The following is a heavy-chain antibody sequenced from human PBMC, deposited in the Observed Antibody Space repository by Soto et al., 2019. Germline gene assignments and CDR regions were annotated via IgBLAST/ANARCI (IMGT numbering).Heavy chain of an antibody. CDR1: GFTFSAFA. Sequence: AGGSLSLSCAAFGFTFSAFAMTWVRRFPGKGLEWVSGITVNGDTTYYADSVKGRFTISRDNSKSTLYLQMNSLSAEDTAIYYCAKSVTQWRYGMDVGGQGTTDTVSS. CDR3: AKSVTQWRYGMDV. J-gene: IGHJ6*02. V-gene: IGHV3-23*01. D-gene: IGHD2-15*01. CDR2: ITVNGDTT.